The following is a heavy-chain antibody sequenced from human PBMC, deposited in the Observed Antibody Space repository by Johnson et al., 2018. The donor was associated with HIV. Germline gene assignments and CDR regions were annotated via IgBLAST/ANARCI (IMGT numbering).Heavy chain of an antibody. CDR1: GFTFRTFP. CDR3: ARDFGLEWELDGAFDI. J-gene: IGHJ3*02. D-gene: IGHD1-26*01. CDR2: ISYTEGKK. Sequence: QVQLVESGGGVVQPGRSLRLSCAASGFTFRTFPMHWVRQAPGKGLEWMAFISYTEGKKYYADSVKGRFTISRDNAKNSLYLQMNSLRAEDTALYYCARDFGLEWELDGAFDIWGQGTMVTVSS. V-gene: IGHV3-30*04.